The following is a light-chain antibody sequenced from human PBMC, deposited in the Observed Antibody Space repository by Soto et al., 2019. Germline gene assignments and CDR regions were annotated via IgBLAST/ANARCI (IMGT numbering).Light chain of an antibody. V-gene: IGKV3-15*01. CDR2: DAS. CDR1: QSISSN. CDR3: QQYNNWPLT. Sequence: EIVMTQSPATLSLSPGERATLSCRASQSISSNLAWYQQNPGQAPRLLMYDASTRATGFPARFSGSGSGTQFTLTISSLPSEDFAVYYCQQYNNWPLTFGGGTKVEI. J-gene: IGKJ4*01.